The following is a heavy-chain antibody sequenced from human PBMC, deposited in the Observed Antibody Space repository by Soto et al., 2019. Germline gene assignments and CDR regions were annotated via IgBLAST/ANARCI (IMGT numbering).Heavy chain of an antibody. V-gene: IGHV4-61*01. J-gene: IGHJ5*02. D-gene: IGHD1-1*01. Sequence: SETLSLTCTGSGVAVSINSYYLSWIRQPPGKPLEWIGYVYDTGSTSYNPSLERRVTVSLDTSKNQFSLKLTSVTAADKAVYFCASRRSTTGGNWFDPWGQGTLFTVSS. CDR3: ASRRSTTGGNWFDP. CDR1: GVAVSINSYY. CDR2: VYDTGST.